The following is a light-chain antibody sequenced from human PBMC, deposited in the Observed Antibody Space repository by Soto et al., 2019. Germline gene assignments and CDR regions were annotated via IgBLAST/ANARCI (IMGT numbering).Light chain of an antibody. CDR3: QQYNSYPST. V-gene: IGKV1-16*01. Sequence: DIQMTQSPPSLSASVGDRVTITCRASKGINNYLAWFQQQPGTAPKPLIYATSTLHSGVPSRFTGNGSGTEFTLTITSLQPEDFVTYYCQQYNSYPSTFGQGTKVEVK. CDR2: ATS. CDR1: KGINNY. J-gene: IGKJ1*01.